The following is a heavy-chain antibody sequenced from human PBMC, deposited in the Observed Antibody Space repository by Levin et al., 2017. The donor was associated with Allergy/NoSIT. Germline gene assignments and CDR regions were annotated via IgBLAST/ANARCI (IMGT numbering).Heavy chain of an antibody. V-gene: IGHV3-30-3*01. D-gene: IGHD3-16*01. Sequence: PGGSLRLSCEASGFTFGTYAMHWVRQAPGKGLEWVAVVSSTGDITVYSDSMKGRSTISRDNAKNTLYLQMHSMGVEDTAVYYCARDPIGGIPDYVDLWGQGTLVTVS. CDR1: GFTFGTYA. CDR2: VSSTGDIT. J-gene: IGHJ4*02. CDR3: ARDPIGGIPDYVDL.